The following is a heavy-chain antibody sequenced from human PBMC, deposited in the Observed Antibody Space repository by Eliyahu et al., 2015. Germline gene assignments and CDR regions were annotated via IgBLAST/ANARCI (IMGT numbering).Heavy chain of an antibody. CDR3: ARAAYGYTYGPFDY. CDR1: GFPFSSYA. Sequence: EVQLVESGEGLVQPGGSLRLSCSASGFPFSSYALHWVRRAPGKGLEYVSAISSNGGRIYYADSVKGRFTISRDNSKNTLYLQMGSLRAEDMAVYYCARAAYGYTYGPFDYWGQGTLVTVSS. D-gene: IGHD5-18*01. J-gene: IGHJ4*02. CDR2: ISSNGGRI. V-gene: IGHV3-64*02.